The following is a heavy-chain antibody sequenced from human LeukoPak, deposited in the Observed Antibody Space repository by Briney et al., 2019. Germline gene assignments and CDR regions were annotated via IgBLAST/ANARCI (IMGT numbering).Heavy chain of an antibody. CDR2: IYYSGST. D-gene: IGHD1-26*01. J-gene: IGHJ4*02. CDR1: GGSISSSSYY. Sequence: PSETLSLTCTVSGGSISSSSYYWGWIRQPPGKGLEWIGSIYYSGSTYYNPSLKSRVTISVDTSKNQFSLKLSSVTAADTAVYYCARGGAFSGSFDYFDYWGQGTLVTVSS. CDR3: ARGGAFSGSFDYFDY. V-gene: IGHV4-39*07.